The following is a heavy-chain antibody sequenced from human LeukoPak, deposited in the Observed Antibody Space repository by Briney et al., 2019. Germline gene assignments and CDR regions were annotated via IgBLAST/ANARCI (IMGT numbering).Heavy chain of an antibody. Sequence: ASVKVSCKASGYTFTSYYMHWVRQAPGQGLEWMGIINPSDGSTSYAQKFQGRVTMTRDTSTSTVYMELSSLRSGDTAVYYCARAGIAVAGTTGDFDYWGQGTLVTVSS. CDR2: INPSDGST. D-gene: IGHD6-19*01. CDR3: ARAGIAVAGTTGDFDY. CDR1: GYTFTSYY. V-gene: IGHV1-46*01. J-gene: IGHJ4*02.